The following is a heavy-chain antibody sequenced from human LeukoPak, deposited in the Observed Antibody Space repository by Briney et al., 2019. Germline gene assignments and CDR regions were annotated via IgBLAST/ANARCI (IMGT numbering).Heavy chain of an antibody. CDR1: GFTFSSAW. CDR3: ATEFYSNGYNF. D-gene: IGHD5-24*01. CDR2: IKSRTDGGTT. Sequence: GGSLRLSCPGSGFTFSSAWMTWVRQIPGKGLEWVGHIKSRTDGGTTDYAAPVKGRFTISRDDAKNTVYLQMNSLRTEDSAVYFCATEFYSNGYNFWGQGTLVIVSS. J-gene: IGHJ4*02. V-gene: IGHV3-15*01.